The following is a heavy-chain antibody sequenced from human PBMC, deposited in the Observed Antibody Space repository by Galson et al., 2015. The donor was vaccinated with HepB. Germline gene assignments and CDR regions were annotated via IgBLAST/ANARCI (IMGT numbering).Heavy chain of an antibody. CDR1: GYTFTSYG. J-gene: IGHJ6*03. Sequence: SVKVSCKASGYTFTSYGISWVRQAPGQGLEWMGWISAYNGNTNYAQKLQGRVTMTTDTSTSTAYMELSLRSDDTAVYYCARDNYDFWSGYYGIYYYYYMDVWGKGTTVTVSS. CDR3: ARDNYDFWSGYYGIYYYYYMDV. CDR2: ISAYNGNT. D-gene: IGHD3-3*01. V-gene: IGHV1-18*01.